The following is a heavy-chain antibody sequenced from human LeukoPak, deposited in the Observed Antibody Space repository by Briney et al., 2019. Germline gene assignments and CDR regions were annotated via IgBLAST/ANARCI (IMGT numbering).Heavy chain of an antibody. CDR3: ARDRASFPLYNWKPVLHFDY. Sequence: GASVKVSCKASGYTFTSYDINWVRQAAGQGLEWMGWMNPNSGNTGYAQKFQGRVTMTRDTSISTAYMELSRLRSDDTAVYYCARDRASFPLYNWKPVLHFDYWGQGTLVTVSS. CDR2: MNPNSGNT. D-gene: IGHD1-20*01. J-gene: IGHJ4*02. CDR1: GYTFTSYD. V-gene: IGHV1-8*01.